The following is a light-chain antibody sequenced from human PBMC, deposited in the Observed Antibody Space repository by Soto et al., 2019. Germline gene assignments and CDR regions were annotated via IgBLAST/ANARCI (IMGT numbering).Light chain of an antibody. CDR1: SSDVGGYNY. Sequence: QSALTQPASVSGSPGQSITISCSGTSSDVGGYNYVSWYQQHPGKAPKLMMYEVSNRPSGVADRFSGSKSGNTASLTISGLRAEDEADYFCSSYTSSTTLIFGGGTKLTVL. J-gene: IGLJ2*01. CDR3: SSYTSSTTLI. CDR2: EVS. V-gene: IGLV2-14*01.